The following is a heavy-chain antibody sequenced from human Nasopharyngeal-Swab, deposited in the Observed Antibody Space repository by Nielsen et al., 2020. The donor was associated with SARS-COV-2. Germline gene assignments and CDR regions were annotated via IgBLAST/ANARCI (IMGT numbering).Heavy chain of an antibody. CDR3: VRDDGDVPGITGSGPPGGF. D-gene: IGHD3-10*01. J-gene: IGHJ4*01. V-gene: IGHV1-2*06. CDR1: GYTFTGYY. Sequence: ASVKVSCKTSGYTFTGYYIHWVRQAPGQGLEWMGRINPNSGDTKYAEIFRDRVTVTRDTSITTVYMELSSLRSDETAVYYCVRDDGDVPGITGSGPPGGFWGQGTLVTVSS. CDR2: INPNSGDT.